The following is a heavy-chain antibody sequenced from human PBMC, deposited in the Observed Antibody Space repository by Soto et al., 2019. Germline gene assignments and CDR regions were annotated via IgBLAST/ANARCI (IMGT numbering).Heavy chain of an antibody. Sequence: QAWWSLRLCCSASVFTFSKYDMNWVRQAPGTGPEWVSYISRGGGSISYADSLKGRFTISRDNARNSLYLQMNSLRAEDTAVYYCARDGGGRFLEWPPSYYYYGMDVWGQGTTVTVSS. D-gene: IGHD3-3*01. V-gene: IGHV3-48*03. J-gene: IGHJ6*02. CDR3: ARDGGGRFLEWPPSYYYYGMDV. CDR1: VFTFSKYD. CDR2: ISRGGGSI.